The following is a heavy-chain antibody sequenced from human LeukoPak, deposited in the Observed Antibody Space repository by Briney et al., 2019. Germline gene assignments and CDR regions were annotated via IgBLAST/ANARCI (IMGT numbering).Heavy chain of an antibody. J-gene: IGHJ6*02. CDR2: IYSGGST. CDR1: GFTVSSNY. V-gene: IGHV3-66*01. Sequence: GGSLRLSCAASGFTVSSNYMSWVRQAPGKGLEWVSVIYSGGSTYYADSVKGRFTISRDNSKNTLYLQMNSLRAEDTAVYYCAXXXXXXXXXYYYYGMDVWGQGTTVTVSS. CDR3: AXXXXXXXXXYYYYGMDV.